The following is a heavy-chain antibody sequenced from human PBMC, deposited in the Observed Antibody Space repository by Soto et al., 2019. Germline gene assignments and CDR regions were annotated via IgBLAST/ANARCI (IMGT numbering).Heavy chain of an antibody. Sequence: EVQLVESGGGLVKPGGSLRLSCAASGFTFSSYSMNWVRQAPGKGLEWVSSISSSSSYIYYADSVKGRFTISRDNAKNSLYLQTNSLRAEDTAVYYCARGAWDTAMVTTYWGQGTLVTVSS. V-gene: IGHV3-21*01. J-gene: IGHJ4*02. CDR1: GFTFSSYS. CDR3: ARGAWDTAMVTTY. CDR2: ISSSSSYI. D-gene: IGHD5-18*01.